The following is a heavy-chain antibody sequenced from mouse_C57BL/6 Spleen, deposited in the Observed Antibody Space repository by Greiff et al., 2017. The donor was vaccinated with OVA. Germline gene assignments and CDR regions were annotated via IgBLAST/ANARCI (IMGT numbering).Heavy chain of an antibody. CDR1: GFTFSDYG. CDR3: ARQSDYDSFDY. V-gene: IGHV5-15*01. J-gene: IGHJ2*01. D-gene: IGHD2-4*01. CDR2: ISNLAYSI. Sequence: EVQLVESGGGLVQPGGSLKLSCAASGFTFSDYGMAWVRQAPRKGPEWVAFISNLAYSIYYADTVTGRFTISRENAKNTLYLEMSSLRSEDTAMYYCARQSDYDSFDYWGQGTTLTVSS.